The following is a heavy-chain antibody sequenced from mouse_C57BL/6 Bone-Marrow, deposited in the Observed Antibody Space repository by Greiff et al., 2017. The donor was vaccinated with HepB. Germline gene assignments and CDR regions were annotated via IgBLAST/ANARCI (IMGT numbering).Heavy chain of an antibody. J-gene: IGHJ3*01. CDR1: GYTFTDYN. V-gene: IGHV1-18*01. Sequence: VQLKQSGPELVKPGASVKIPCKASGYTFTDYNMDWVKQSHGKSLEWIGDINPNNGGTIYNQKFKGKATLTVDKSSSTAYMELRSLTSEDTAVYYCARRGDSSGQFAYWGQGTLVTVSA. D-gene: IGHD3-2*02. CDR2: INPNNGGT. CDR3: ARRGDSSGQFAY.